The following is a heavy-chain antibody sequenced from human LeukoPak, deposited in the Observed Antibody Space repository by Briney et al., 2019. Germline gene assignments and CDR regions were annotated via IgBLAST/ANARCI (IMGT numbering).Heavy chain of an antibody. Sequence: GGSLRLSCAASGFTFSSYWMSWVRQAPGKGLVWVSRINSDGSSTSYADSVKGRFTISRDNAKNTLYLQMNSLRAEDTAVYYCARVQGYSGYDYFDYWGQGTLVTVSS. CDR1: GFTFSSYW. D-gene: IGHD5-12*01. CDR2: INSDGSST. V-gene: IGHV3-74*01. CDR3: ARVQGYSGYDYFDY. J-gene: IGHJ4*02.